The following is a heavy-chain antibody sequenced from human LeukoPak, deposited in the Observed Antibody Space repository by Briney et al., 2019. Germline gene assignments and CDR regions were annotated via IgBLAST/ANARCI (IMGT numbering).Heavy chain of an antibody. J-gene: IGHJ4*02. D-gene: IGHD4-17*01. Sequence: ASVKVSYKASGYTFTSYGISWVRQAPGQGLEWMGWISAYNGNTNYAQKLQGRVTMTTDTSTSTAYMELRSLRSDDTAVYYCASYPTTVTTEGYYFDYWGQGTLVTVSS. CDR2: ISAYNGNT. CDR3: ASYPTTVTTEGYYFDY. V-gene: IGHV1-18*04. CDR1: GYTFTSYG.